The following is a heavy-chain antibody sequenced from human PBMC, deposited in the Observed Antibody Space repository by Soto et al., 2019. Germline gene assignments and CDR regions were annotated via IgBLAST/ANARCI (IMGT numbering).Heavy chain of an antibody. V-gene: IGHV3-30*04. Sequence: GGSLRLSCAASGFTFSSYAMHWVRQAPGKGLEWVALISYDGSNKYYGDSVKGRFTISRDNSKNTVYLQMNSLRAEDTAVYYLARVLLMAGSGNYYNIFGFYGMGVWGQGTTVTV. D-gene: IGHD3-10*01. CDR3: ARVLLMAGSGNYYNIFGFYGMGV. CDR1: GFTFSSYA. J-gene: IGHJ6*02. CDR2: ISYDGSNK.